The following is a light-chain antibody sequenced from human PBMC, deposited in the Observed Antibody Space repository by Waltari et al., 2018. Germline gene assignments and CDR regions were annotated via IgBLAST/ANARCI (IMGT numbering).Light chain of an antibody. J-gene: IGLJ2*01. CDR1: SSDVGGYNF. CDR3: SSYVANNNPV. V-gene: IGLV2-8*01. CDR2: EVS. Sequence: QSALTQPASASGSPGQSVTISCTGTSSDVGGYNFVSWYQHHPGKAPRLIIYEVSERPSGVPDRFSGSKSGNTASLTVSGLQAEDEADYYCSSYVANNNPVFGGGTKLTVL.